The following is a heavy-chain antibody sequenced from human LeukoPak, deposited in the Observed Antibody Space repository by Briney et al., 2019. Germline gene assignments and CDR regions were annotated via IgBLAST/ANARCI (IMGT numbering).Heavy chain of an antibody. J-gene: IGHJ4*02. CDR1: GFTVYSNY. Sequence: RGSLRLSCAASGFTVYSNYMGWVRQAPGKRLEWVSVIYSGGNTYYADSVKGRFTISRDISRNTMDLQMNSLRAEDTAVYYCAKCDSSSWYGIDSWGQGTLVTVPS. CDR2: IYSGGNT. V-gene: IGHV3-53*01. CDR3: AKCDSSSWYGIDS. D-gene: IGHD6-13*01.